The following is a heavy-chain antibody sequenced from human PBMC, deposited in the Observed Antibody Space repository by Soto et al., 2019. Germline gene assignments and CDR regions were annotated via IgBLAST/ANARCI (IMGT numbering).Heavy chain of an antibody. Sequence: ASVKVSCKASGYTFTSYGISWVRQAPGQGLEWMGWISAYKGNTNYAQKFQGRVTMTTDTSTSTAYMDLRSLRSDDTAVYYCASGYCSGGSCYPWGQGTLVTVSS. V-gene: IGHV1-18*01. D-gene: IGHD2-15*01. CDR3: ASGYCSGGSCYP. CDR2: ISAYKGNT. CDR1: GYTFTSYG. J-gene: IGHJ5*02.